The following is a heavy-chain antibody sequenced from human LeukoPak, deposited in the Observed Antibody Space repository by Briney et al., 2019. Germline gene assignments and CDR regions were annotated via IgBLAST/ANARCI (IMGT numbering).Heavy chain of an antibody. Sequence: ASVKVSCKTSGYTXTGYYLHWVRQAPGQGLERMGWINPNSGGTNYAQKFQGRVSMTTYTSTTTANMDLTSLRSDDTAVYYCARGWGGSPPFDYWGQGSQVTVSS. CDR3: ARGWGGSPPFDY. V-gene: IGHV1-2*02. CDR2: INPNSGGT. D-gene: IGHD1-26*01. J-gene: IGHJ4*02. CDR1: GYTXTGYY.